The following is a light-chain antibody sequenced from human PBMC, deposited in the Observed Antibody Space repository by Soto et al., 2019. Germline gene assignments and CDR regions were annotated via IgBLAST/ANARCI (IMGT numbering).Light chain of an antibody. V-gene: IGKV3-15*01. J-gene: IGKJ1*01. CDR2: GAS. Sequence: SNSAAAVSVTPGETATLSCMASQTITNNVAWYQLKDGQVPRLLIYGASIRATDVPARLSGSGSGTEFTLTISSLQSEDCARYHCPEYKNWLQTFGQGTKVDIK. CDR3: PEYKNWLQT. CDR1: QTITNN.